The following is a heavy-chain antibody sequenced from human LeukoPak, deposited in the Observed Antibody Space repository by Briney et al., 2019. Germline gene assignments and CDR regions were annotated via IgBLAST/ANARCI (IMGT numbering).Heavy chain of an antibody. CDR3: ARLGRSPNWFDP. CDR2: IYYSGST. CDR1: GGSFSGYY. V-gene: IGHV4-59*08. J-gene: IGHJ5*02. Sequence: ASETLSLTCAVYGGSFSGYYWSWIRQPPGKGLEWIGYIYYSGSTNYNPSLKSRVTISVDTSKNQFSLKLSSVTAADTAVYYCARLGRSPNWFDPWGQGTLVTVSS.